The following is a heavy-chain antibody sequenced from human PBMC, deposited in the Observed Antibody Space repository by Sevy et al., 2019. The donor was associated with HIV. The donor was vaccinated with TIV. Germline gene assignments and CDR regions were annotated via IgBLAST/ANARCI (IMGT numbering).Heavy chain of an antibody. CDR2: ISYDGSKK. CDR3: ARVAVEYWTNDCYHRFDH. J-gene: IGHJ4*02. CDR1: GFTFPIYS. D-gene: IGHD2-8*01. V-gene: IGHV3-30*04. Sequence: GGSLRLSCVASGFTFPIYSVLWVRQAPGKGLEWLTLISYDGSKKYYADSVKGRFTFSRDNSNNVLYLQMSSLRVEDTALYFGARVAVEYWTNDCYHRFDHWGQGTLVTVSS.